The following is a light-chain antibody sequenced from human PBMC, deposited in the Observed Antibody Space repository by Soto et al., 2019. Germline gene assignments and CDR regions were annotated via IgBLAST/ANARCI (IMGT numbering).Light chain of an antibody. J-gene: IGKJ2*01. Sequence: DIQMTQSPSTLSASVGDRVTITCRASQSISSCLAWYQQKPGKAPNLLIYDASRLQSGAPSRFSGSGSGTEFTLSISSLQPDDVATYYCQQYKDYLYTFGQGTKLEIK. CDR1: QSISSC. V-gene: IGKV1-5*01. CDR3: QQYKDYLYT. CDR2: DAS.